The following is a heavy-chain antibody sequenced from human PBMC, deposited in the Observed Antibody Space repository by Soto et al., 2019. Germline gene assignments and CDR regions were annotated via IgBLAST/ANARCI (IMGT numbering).Heavy chain of an antibody. Sequence: GGSLRLSCVASGFTFSSYAMNWVRQAPGKGLEWVSGISDGGGSTYHADSVKGRFTISRDNSKNTLYVQMNSLRAEDTAVYYCAKGLLFGVAGNWFDPWGQGTLVTVSS. CDR1: GFTFSSYA. J-gene: IGHJ5*02. CDR3: AKGLLFGVAGNWFDP. D-gene: IGHD3-3*01. CDR2: ISDGGGST. V-gene: IGHV3-23*01.